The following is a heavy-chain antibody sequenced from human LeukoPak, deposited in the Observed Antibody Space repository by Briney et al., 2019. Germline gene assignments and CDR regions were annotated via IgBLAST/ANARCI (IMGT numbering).Heavy chain of an antibody. CDR2: ISSSGSTI. CDR1: GFTFSSYE. V-gene: IGHV3-48*03. J-gene: IGHJ5*02. D-gene: IGHD3-10*02. CDR3: ARDVRGVFRWFDP. Sequence: GGTLRLSCAASGFTFSSYEMNWVRQAPGKGLEWVSYISSSGSTIYYADSVKGRFTISRDNANAKNSLYLQMNSLRAEDTAVYYCARDVRGVFRWFDPWGQGTLVTVSS.